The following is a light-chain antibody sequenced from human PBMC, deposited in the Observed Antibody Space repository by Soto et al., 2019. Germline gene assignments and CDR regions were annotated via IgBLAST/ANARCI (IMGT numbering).Light chain of an antibody. CDR1: QSVSSN. V-gene: IGKV3-15*01. Sequence: EIVMTQSPATLSVSPGERATLSCRASQSVSSNLAWYQQKPGQAPRLLIYGASTRATGIPARFSGSGSGTEFTLTISSLPSEDFAVDYCQQYNNWPYPFGQGTKLEIK. CDR3: QQYNNWPYP. CDR2: GAS. J-gene: IGKJ2*01.